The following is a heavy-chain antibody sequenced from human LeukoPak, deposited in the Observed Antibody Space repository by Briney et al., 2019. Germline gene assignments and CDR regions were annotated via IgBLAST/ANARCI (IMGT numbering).Heavy chain of an antibody. CDR3: ARGQHSSGYYLPN. D-gene: IGHD3-22*01. CDR1: GGTFSSYA. CDR2: IIPIFGTA. Sequence: SVKVSCKASGGTFSSYAISWVRQAPGQGGEWMGGIIPIFGTANYAQKFQGRVTITTDESTSTAYMELSSLRSEDTAVYYCARGQHSSGYYLPNWGQGTLVTVSS. V-gene: IGHV1-69*05. J-gene: IGHJ4*02.